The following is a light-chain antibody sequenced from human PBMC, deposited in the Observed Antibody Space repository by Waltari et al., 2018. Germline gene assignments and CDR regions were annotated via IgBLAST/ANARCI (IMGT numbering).Light chain of an antibody. CDR1: NSDVGTYNY. J-gene: IGLJ3*02. CDR2: DVS. CDR3: SSYTSSSTLV. Sequence: QSALTQPASVPGSPGQWITISCTGSNSDVGTYNYVSWYQQHPGKAPKLMIYDVSKRPSGVSDRFSGSKSGNTASLTISGLQAEDEADYYCSSYTSSSTLVFGGGTKVTVL. V-gene: IGLV2-14*01.